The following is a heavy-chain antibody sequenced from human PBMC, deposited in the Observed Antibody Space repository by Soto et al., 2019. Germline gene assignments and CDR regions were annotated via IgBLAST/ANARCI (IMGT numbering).Heavy chain of an antibody. Sequence: GESLKISCKGSGYSFTSYWISWVRQMPGKGLEWMGRIDPSDSYTNYSPSFQGHVTISADKSISTAYLQWSSLKASDTAMYYCARHDILTGYYKNYYYYGMDVWGQGTTVTVSS. D-gene: IGHD3-9*01. CDR1: GYSFTSYW. CDR2: IDPSDSYT. CDR3: ARHDILTGYYKNYYYYGMDV. V-gene: IGHV5-10-1*01. J-gene: IGHJ6*02.